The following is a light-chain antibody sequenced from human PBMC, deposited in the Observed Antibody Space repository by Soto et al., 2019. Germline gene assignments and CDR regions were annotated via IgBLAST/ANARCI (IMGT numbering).Light chain of an antibody. V-gene: IGLV2-14*01. Sequence: QSALTQPASVSGSPGQSITISCTGTSSDFGGYNYVSWYQHHPGKAPKLMIYEVSNRPSGVSIRFSGSKSGNTASLTISGLQDEDAADYYCSSYTSSSIWVFGGVTKLTVL. CDR1: SSDFGGYNY. J-gene: IGLJ3*02. CDR2: EVS. CDR3: SSYTSSSIWV.